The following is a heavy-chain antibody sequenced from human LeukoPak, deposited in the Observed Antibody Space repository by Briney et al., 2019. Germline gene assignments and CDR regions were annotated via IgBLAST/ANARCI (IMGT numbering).Heavy chain of an antibody. CDR1: GGSISSSSYY. V-gene: IGHV4-39*07. CDR3: ARVGRYFDWLSQMARGAYPDY. CDR2: INHSGST. Sequence: SETLSLTCTVSGGSISSSSYYWSWIRQPPGKGLEWIGEINHSGSTNYNPSLKSRVTISVDTSKNQFSLKLSSVTAADTAVYHCARVGRYFDWLSQMARGAYPDYWGQGTLVTVSS. D-gene: IGHD3-9*01. J-gene: IGHJ4*02.